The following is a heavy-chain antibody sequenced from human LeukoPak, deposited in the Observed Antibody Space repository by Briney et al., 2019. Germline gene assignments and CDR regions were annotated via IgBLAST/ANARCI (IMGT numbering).Heavy chain of an antibody. J-gene: IGHJ3*02. CDR2: IYPGDSDT. D-gene: IGHD3-9*01. CDR1: GYSFTSYW. Sequence: GESLKISCKGSGYSFTSYWIGWVRQMPGKGLEWMGIIYPGDSDTRYSPSFQGQVTISADKSISTAYLQWSSLKASDTAMYYCARQRNYDILTGYYDAFDIWGQGTMVTVSS. CDR3: ARQRNYDILTGYYDAFDI. V-gene: IGHV5-51*01.